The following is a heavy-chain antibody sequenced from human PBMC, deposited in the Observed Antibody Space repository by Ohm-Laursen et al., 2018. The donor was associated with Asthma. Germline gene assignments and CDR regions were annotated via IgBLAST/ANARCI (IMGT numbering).Heavy chain of an antibody. D-gene: IGHD6-19*01. CDR3: AKDDSSGWYASFDY. V-gene: IGHV3-9*01. CDR2: ISWNSGSI. J-gene: IGHJ4*02. Sequence: RSLRLSCTASGFTFDDYAMHWVRQAPGKGLEWVSGISWNSGSIGYADSVKGRFTISRDNAKNSLYLQMNSLRAEDTALYYCAKDDSSGWYASFDYWGQGTLVTVSS. CDR1: GFTFDDYA.